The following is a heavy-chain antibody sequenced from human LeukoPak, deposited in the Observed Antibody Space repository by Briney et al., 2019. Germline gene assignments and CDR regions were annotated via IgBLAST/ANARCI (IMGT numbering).Heavy chain of an antibody. Sequence: GGSLRLSCEASGFTFTTYWMGWVRQAPGKGLEWVSSISSSSSYIYYADSVKGRFTISRDNAKNSLYLQMNSLRAEDTAVYYCARGGIAAAGLFDYWCQGTLVTVSS. CDR2: ISSSSSYI. J-gene: IGHJ4*02. V-gene: IGHV3-21*01. CDR1: GFTFTTYW. D-gene: IGHD6-13*01. CDR3: ARGGIAAAGLFDY.